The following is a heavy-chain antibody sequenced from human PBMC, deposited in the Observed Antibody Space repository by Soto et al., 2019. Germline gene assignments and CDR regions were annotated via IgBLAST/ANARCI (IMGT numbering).Heavy chain of an antibody. J-gene: IGHJ4*02. CDR2: IIPIFGTA. D-gene: IGHD5-12*01. Sequence: QVQLVQSGAEVKKPGSSVKVSCKASGGTFSNYAINWVRQAPGQGLEWMGGIIPIFGTANYAQKFRGRVTITADESTSTAYLDLSRLRSEDTAVYYCARPVEMATISRSYLFYWGQGTLVTVSS. CDR3: ARPVEMATISRSYLFY. V-gene: IGHV1-69*01. CDR1: GGTFSNYA.